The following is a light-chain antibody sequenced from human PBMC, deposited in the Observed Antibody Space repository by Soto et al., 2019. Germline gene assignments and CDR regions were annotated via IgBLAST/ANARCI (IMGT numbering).Light chain of an antibody. V-gene: IGKV3D-20*02. J-gene: IGKJ4*01. Sequence: EIVLTQSPGTLSLPPGERATLSFRASQSVSSSYLAWYQQKPGQAPRLLIYGASSRATGIPARFSGSGSGTDFTLTISSLEPEDFAVYYCQQRSDWPLTFGGGTKVDIK. CDR3: QQRSDWPLT. CDR2: GAS. CDR1: QSVSSSY.